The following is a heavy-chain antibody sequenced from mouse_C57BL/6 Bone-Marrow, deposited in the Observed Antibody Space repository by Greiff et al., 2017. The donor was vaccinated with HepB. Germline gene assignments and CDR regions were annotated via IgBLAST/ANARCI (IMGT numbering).Heavy chain of an antibody. CDR2: IYPGDGDT. CDR3: ARWGGYHWYFDV. J-gene: IGHJ1*03. Sequence: VQLQQSGAELVKPGASVKLSCKASGYTFTSYWMHWVKQRPGKGLEWIGQIYPGDGDTNYNGKFKGKATLTADKSSSTAYMQLSSLTSEDSAVYFCARWGGYHWYFDVWGTGTTVTVSS. V-gene: IGHV1-80*01. CDR1: GYTFTSYW. D-gene: IGHD2-2*01.